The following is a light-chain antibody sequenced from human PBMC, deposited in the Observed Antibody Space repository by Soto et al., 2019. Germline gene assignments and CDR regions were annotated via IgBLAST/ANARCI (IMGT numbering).Light chain of an antibody. J-gene: IGLJ1*01. CDR2: EVS. V-gene: IGLV2-14*01. Sequence: QSVLTQPASVSGSPGQSITISCTGTSSDVGGYNYVSWYQQNPGKAPKLMIYEVSNRPSGVSNRFSGSKSGNTASLTISGLQAEDEVDYYCSSYTISSTYVFGTGTKLTVL. CDR1: SSDVGGYNY. CDR3: SSYTISSTYV.